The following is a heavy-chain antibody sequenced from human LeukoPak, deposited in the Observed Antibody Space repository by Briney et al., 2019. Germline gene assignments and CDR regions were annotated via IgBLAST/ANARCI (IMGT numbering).Heavy chain of an antibody. CDR2: IKSNTDGGTT. D-gene: IGHD1-26*01. V-gene: IGHV3-15*01. CDR1: GFTFSNSW. J-gene: IGHJ4*02. CDR3: TTDIWELPTFDY. Sequence: GGSLRLSCAASGFTFSNSWMSWVRQAPGKGLEWVGRIKSNTDGGTTDYAAPVKGRFTISRDDSKNTLYLQMNSLKTEDTAVYYCTTDIWELPTFDYWGQGTLVTVSS.